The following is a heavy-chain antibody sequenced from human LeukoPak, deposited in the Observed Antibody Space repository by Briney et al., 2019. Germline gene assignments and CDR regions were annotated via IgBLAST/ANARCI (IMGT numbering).Heavy chain of an antibody. J-gene: IGHJ4*02. CDR1: GFTFSSYS. CDR2: ISSSSSTI. D-gene: IGHD3-9*01. Sequence: PGGSLRLSCAASGFTFSSYSMNWVRQAPGKGLEWVSYISSSSSTIYYADSVKGRFTISGDNAKNSLYLQMNSLRAEDTAVYYCASSGPYDILTGYFDYWGQGTLVTVSS. CDR3: ASSGPYDILTGYFDY. V-gene: IGHV3-48*01.